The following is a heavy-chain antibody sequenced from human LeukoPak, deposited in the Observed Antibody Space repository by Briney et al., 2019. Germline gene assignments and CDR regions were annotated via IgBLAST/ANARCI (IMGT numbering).Heavy chain of an antibody. CDR1: GGSISSSSYY. V-gene: IGHV4-39*07. D-gene: IGHD6-19*01. Sequence: SETLSLTCTASGGSISSSSYYWGWIRQPPGKGLEWIGSIYYSGSTYYNPSLKSRVTISVDTSKNQFSLKLSSVTAADTAVYYCARQMTDSSGWYTDYYYMDVWGKGTTVTVSS. J-gene: IGHJ6*03. CDR3: ARQMTDSSGWYTDYYYMDV. CDR2: IYYSGST.